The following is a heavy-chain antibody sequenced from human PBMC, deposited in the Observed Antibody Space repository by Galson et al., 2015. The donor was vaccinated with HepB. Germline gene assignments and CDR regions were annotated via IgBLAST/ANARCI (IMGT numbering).Heavy chain of an antibody. J-gene: IGHJ6*03. V-gene: IGHV3-21*01. D-gene: IGHD3-22*01. Sequence: SLRLSCAASGFTFSSYSMNWVRQAPGKGLEWVSSISSSSSYIYYADSVKGRFTISRDNAKNSLYLQMNSLRAEDTAVYYCARYYYDSSGYYLFDYWGQGGSDYYYYMDVWGKGTTVTVSS. CDR1: GFTFSSYS. CDR3: ARYYYDSSGYYLFDYWGQGGSDYYYYMDV. CDR2: ISSSSSYI.